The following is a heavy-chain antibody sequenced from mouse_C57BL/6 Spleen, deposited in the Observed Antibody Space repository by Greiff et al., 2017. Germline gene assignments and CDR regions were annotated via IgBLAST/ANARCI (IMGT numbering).Heavy chain of an antibody. V-gene: IGHV5-16*01. CDR1: GFTFSDYY. Sequence: EVQLVESEGGLVQPGSSMKLSCTASGFTFSDYYMAWVRQVPEKGLEWVANINYDGSSTYYLDSLKSRFIISRDNAKNILYLQMSSLKSEDTATYYCAREGITTVVDYYFYYWGQGTTLTVSS. CDR3: AREGITTVVDYYFYY. J-gene: IGHJ2*01. CDR2: INYDGSST. D-gene: IGHD1-1*01.